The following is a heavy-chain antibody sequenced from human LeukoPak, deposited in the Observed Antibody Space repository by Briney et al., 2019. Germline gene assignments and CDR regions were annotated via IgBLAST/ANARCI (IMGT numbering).Heavy chain of an antibody. J-gene: IGHJ1*01. CDR1: GGSFSGYY. D-gene: IGHD1-1*01. CDR2: INHSGST. CDR3: ASGSTHEYFQH. Sequence: PSETLSLTCAVYGGSFSGYYWSWLRQPPGKGLEWIGEINHSGSTNYNPSLKSRVTISVDTSKNQFSMKLSSVTAEDTAVYYCASGSTHEYFQHWGQGTLVTVSS. V-gene: IGHV4-34*01.